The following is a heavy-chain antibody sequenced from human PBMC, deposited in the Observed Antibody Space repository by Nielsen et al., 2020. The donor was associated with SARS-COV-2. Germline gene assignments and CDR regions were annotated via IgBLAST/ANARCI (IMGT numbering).Heavy chain of an antibody. Sequence: GESLKISCTGSGFTFADYSMSWVRQAPGKGLEWVGFIRSNVYGGTTEYAASVKGRFTISRDNSKNTLYLQMNSLHQGPIGLPPGTLLQEHLWG. V-gene: IGHV3-49*04. CDR2: IRSNVYGGTT. J-gene: IGHJ6*01. CDR1: GFTFADYS. CDR3: TLLQEHL.